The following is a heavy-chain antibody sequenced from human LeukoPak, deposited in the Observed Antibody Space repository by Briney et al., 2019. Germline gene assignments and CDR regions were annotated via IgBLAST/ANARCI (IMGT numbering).Heavy chain of an antibody. CDR1: GFTFSSYA. V-gene: IGHV3-30*02. Sequence: PGGSLRLSCAASGFTFSSYAMHWVRQAPGKGLEWVAFIRYDGSNKYYADSVKGRFTISRDNSKNTLYLQMNSLRAEDTALYYCARENYDYIWGSSDRGAFDIWGQGTMVTVSS. CDR2: IRYDGSNK. CDR3: ARENYDYIWGSSDRGAFDI. J-gene: IGHJ3*02. D-gene: IGHD3-16*01.